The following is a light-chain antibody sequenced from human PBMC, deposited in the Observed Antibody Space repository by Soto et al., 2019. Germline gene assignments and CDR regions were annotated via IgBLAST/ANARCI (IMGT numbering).Light chain of an antibody. V-gene: IGKV3-15*01. Sequence: EIVMTQSPATLSVSPGERATLSCRASQSISSNLAWYQQKPGQAPRLLIYDTSTRATGIPARFSGSGSGTEFTLTISSLQSEDFAVYFCQQYHNWWAFGQGTKVDIK. CDR1: QSISSN. CDR3: QQYHNWWA. CDR2: DTS. J-gene: IGKJ1*01.